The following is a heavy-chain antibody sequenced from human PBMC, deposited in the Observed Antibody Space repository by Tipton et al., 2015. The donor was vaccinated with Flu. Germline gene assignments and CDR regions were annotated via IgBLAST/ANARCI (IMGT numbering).Heavy chain of an antibody. V-gene: IGHV4-59*01. D-gene: IGHD6-13*01. CDR3: ARDGAKTVIAGFDV. CDR2: LYYTGGT. Sequence: GLVKPSETLSLTCNVSGGSISNFYWSWIRQSPGKGLEWIGHLYYTGGTNSNPSLRSRLTLSIDTSKAQFSLRLTSVTAADTAVYYCARDGAKTVIAGFDVWGPGTMVTVSS. J-gene: IGHJ3*01. CDR1: GGSISNFY.